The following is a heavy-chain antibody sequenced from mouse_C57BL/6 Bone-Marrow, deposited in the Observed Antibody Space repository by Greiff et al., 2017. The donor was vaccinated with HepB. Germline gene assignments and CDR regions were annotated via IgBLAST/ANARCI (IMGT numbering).Heavy chain of an antibody. Sequence: VQLKEFGAELVKPGASVKLSCTASGFNIKDYYMHWVKQRTEQGLEWIGRIDPEDGETKYAPKFQGKATITADTSSNTAYLQLSSLTSEDTAVYYCADYGNYAWFAYWGQGTLVTVSA. CDR2: IDPEDGET. D-gene: IGHD2-1*01. CDR1: GFNIKDYY. CDR3: ADYGNYAWFAY. V-gene: IGHV14-2*01. J-gene: IGHJ3*01.